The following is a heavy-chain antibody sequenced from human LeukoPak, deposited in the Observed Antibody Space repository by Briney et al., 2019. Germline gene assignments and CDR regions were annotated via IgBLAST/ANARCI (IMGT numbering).Heavy chain of an antibody. CDR1: GFPFSSYW. CDR3: ARVQGDHYYYGMDV. V-gene: IGHV3-74*01. CDR2: INSDGSGT. J-gene: IGHJ6*02. D-gene: IGHD2-21*02. Sequence: GGSLRLSCAASGFPFSSYWMHWVRQAPGKGLVWVSRINSDGSGTSYADSVKGRFTISRDNSKNTLYLQMNSLRAEDTAVYYCARVQGDHYYYGMDVWGQGTTVTVSS.